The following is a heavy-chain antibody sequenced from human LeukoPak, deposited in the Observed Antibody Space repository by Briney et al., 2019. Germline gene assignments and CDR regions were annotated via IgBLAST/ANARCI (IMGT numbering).Heavy chain of an antibody. Sequence: ASETLSLICTVSGGSISSSSYYWGGIRQPPGKGLEWIGSIYYTRSTYYNPSLKSRVTISVDTSKNQFSLKLSSVTAADTAVYYCARALIAARPDDHFDYWGQGTLVTVSS. V-gene: IGHV4-39*01. CDR2: IYYTRST. CDR1: GGSISSSSYY. D-gene: IGHD6-6*01. CDR3: ARALIAARPDDHFDY. J-gene: IGHJ4*02.